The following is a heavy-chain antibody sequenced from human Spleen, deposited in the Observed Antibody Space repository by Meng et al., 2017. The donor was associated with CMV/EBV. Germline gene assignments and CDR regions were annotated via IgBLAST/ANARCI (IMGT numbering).Heavy chain of an antibody. Sequence: ESLKISCAASGFTFSSYSMNWVRQAPGKGLEWVSSISSISTYIYYADSVKGRFTISRDNAKNSLYLQMNSLRAEDTAVYYCAYEAFDYYGLDVWGQGTTVTVSS. CDR2: ISSISTYI. V-gene: IGHV3-21*01. D-gene: IGHD2/OR15-2a*01. CDR1: GFTFSSYS. CDR3: AYEAFDYYGLDV. J-gene: IGHJ6*02.